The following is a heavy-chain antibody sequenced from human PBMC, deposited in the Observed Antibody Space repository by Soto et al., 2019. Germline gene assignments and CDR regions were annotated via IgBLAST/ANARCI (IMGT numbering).Heavy chain of an antibody. CDR3: ARDSSYYDILTGYYSGEIDY. CDR1: GFTFSSYS. J-gene: IGHJ4*02. CDR2: ISSSSSTI. D-gene: IGHD3-9*01. Sequence: GGSLRLSCAASGFTFSSYSMNWVRQAPGKGLEWVSYISSSSSTIYYADSVKGRFTISRDKAKNSLYLQMNSLRAEDTAVYYCARDSSYYDILTGYYSGEIDYWGQGTLVTVSS. V-gene: IGHV3-48*01.